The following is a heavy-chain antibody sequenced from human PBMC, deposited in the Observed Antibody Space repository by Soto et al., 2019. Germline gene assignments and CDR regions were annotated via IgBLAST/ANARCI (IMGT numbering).Heavy chain of an antibody. CDR2: VSGNGQGI. CDR3: AKDRDYPRDYSHY. Sequence: LRLSCAASGFTVSSYAMSWVRQAPGKGLEWVSAVSGNGQGIYYADSVRGRFTISRDNSKNTVFLHMDSLRAEDTAVYYCAKDRDYPRDYSHYWGHGTLVTVSS. D-gene: IGHD3-10*01. J-gene: IGHJ4*01. CDR1: GFTVSSYA. V-gene: IGHV3-23*01.